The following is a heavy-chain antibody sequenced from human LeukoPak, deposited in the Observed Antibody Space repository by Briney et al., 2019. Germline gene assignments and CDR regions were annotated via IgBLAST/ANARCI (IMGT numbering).Heavy chain of an antibody. CDR3: ASGVITFGGVIVY. CDR1: GGSFSGYY. J-gene: IGHJ4*02. CDR2: INHSGST. V-gene: IGHV4-34*01. Sequence: PSETLSLTCAVYGGSFSGYYWSWIRQPPGKGLEWIGEINHSGSTNYNPSLKSRVTISVDTSKNQFSLKLSSVTAADTAVYCCASGVITFGGVIVYWGQGTLVTVSS. D-gene: IGHD3-16*02.